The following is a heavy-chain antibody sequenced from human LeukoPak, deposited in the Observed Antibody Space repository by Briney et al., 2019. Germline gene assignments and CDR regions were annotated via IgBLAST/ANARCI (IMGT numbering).Heavy chain of an antibody. V-gene: IGHV1-46*01. CDR2: INPSGGST. D-gene: IGHD2-2*01. Sequence: ASVKVSCKASGYTFTSYYMHWVRQAPGQGLEWMGIINPSGGSTSYAQKFQGRVTMTRDTSTSTVYMELSSLRSEDTAVYYCARAVAVVVPAATGSYYYYGMDVWGQGTTVTVSS. CDR3: ARAVAVVVPAATGSYYYYGMDV. J-gene: IGHJ6*02. CDR1: GYTFTSYY.